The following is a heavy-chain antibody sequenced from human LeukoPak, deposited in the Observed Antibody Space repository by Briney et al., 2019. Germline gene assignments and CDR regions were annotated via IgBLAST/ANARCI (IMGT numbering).Heavy chain of an antibody. CDR2: ISSSSSYI. Sequence: PGGSLRLSCAASGFTFSSYSMNWVRQAQRGVLEWDSSISSSSSYIYYADSVKGRFTISRDNAKNSLYLQMNSLRAEDTAVYYCAREEDILPGGIFAIWGQGTMVTVSS. J-gene: IGHJ3*02. CDR3: AREEDILPGGIFAI. D-gene: IGHD3-9*01. V-gene: IGHV3-21*01. CDR1: GFTFSSYS.